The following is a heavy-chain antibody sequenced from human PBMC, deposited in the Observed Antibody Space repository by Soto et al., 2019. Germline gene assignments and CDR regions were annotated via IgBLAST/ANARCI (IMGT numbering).Heavy chain of an antibody. CDR3: ARVIRYCSSTSCQTYYMDV. Sequence: SETLSLTCAVYGGSLSGYYWSWIRQPPGKGLEWIGEINHSGSTNYNPSLKSRVTISVDTSKNQFSLKLSSVTAADTAVYYCARVIRYCSSTSCQTYYMDVWGKGTTVTVSS. J-gene: IGHJ6*03. CDR2: INHSGST. D-gene: IGHD2-2*01. CDR1: GGSLSGYY. V-gene: IGHV4-34*01.